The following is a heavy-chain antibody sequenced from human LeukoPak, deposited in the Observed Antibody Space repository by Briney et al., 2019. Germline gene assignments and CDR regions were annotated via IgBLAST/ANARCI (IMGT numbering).Heavy chain of an antibody. CDR1: GYTFTSYD. CDR3: ARGIGTFDY. CDR2: MNPNSGHT. D-gene: IGHD1-1*01. V-gene: IGHV1-8*01. Sequence: ASVKVSCKASGYTFTSYDIHWVRQATGHGLEWMGWMNPNSGHTGHAQKFQGRVTMTRDTSISTAYMELSGLTSEDTAMYYCARGIGTFDYWGQGTLVTVSS. J-gene: IGHJ4*02.